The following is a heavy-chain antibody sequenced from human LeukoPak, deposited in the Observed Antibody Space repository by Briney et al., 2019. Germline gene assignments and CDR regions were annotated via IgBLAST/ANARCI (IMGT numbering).Heavy chain of an antibody. J-gene: IGHJ4*02. D-gene: IGHD2-8*01. V-gene: IGHV3-21*04. Sequence: TGGSLRLSCAASGFTFSSYSMNWVRQAPGKGLEWVSSISSSSSYIYYADSVKGRFTISRDNAKNSLYLQMNSLRAEDTAVYYCARDVETGPFSGVAEDYWGQGTLVTVSS. CDR2: ISSSSSYI. CDR3: ARDVETGPFSGVAEDY. CDR1: GFTFSSYS.